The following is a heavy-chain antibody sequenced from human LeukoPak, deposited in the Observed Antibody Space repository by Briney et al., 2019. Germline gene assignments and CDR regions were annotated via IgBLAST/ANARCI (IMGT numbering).Heavy chain of an antibody. D-gene: IGHD3-22*01. CDR2: VSNSGNT. Sequence: SETLSLTCSVSGGSIRNYYWTWIRQPPGKGLEWIGHVSNSGNTKYNPSLKSRVTISIDTSKKHFSLNLSSVSAADTAVYYCASRAYYDSSGLDFWGQGILVTVSS. CDR3: ASRAYYDSSGLDF. J-gene: IGHJ4*02. V-gene: IGHV4-59*08. CDR1: GGSIRNYY.